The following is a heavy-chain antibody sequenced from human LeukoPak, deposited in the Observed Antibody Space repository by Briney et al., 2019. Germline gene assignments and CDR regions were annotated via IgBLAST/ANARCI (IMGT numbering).Heavy chain of an antibody. CDR2: ISAYNGNT. J-gene: IGHJ4*02. CDR3: ARHEKGGAYYDFWSGYSPPIDY. CDR1: GYTFTSYG. D-gene: IGHD3-3*01. V-gene: IGHV1-18*01. Sequence: ASVKVSCKASGYTFTSYGISWVRQAPGQGLEWMGWISAYNGNTNYAQKLQGRVTMTTDTSTSTAYMELRSLRSDDTAVYYCARHEKGGAYYDFWSGYSPPIDYWGQGTLVTVSS.